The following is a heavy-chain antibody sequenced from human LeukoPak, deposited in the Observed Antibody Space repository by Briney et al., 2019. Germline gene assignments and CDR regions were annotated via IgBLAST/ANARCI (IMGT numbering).Heavy chain of an antibody. CDR1: GFTFSSYA. CDR2: ISGSGGST. CDR3: SKATGPNSFRYIEY. Sequence: HSGGSLRLSCAASGFTFSSYAMSWVRQAPGKGLEWVSAISGSGGSTYYADSVKGRFTISRDNSKNTLYLQMNSLRAEDTAVYYCSKATGPNSFRYIEYWGQGTLVTVSS. D-gene: IGHD3-9*01. V-gene: IGHV3-23*01. J-gene: IGHJ4*02.